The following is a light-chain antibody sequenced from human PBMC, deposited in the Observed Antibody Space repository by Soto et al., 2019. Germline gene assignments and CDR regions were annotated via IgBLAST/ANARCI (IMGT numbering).Light chain of an antibody. Sequence: DIQLTQSPSTLSAFVGARVTLTGRASQSISSWLAWYQQKPGKAPNLLIYDASNLESGVPSRFSGSGSGTEFTLTISSLQPDDFATYYCQQYNSYQWTFGQGTKVDI. CDR2: DAS. J-gene: IGKJ1*01. CDR3: QQYNSYQWT. V-gene: IGKV1-5*01. CDR1: QSISSW.